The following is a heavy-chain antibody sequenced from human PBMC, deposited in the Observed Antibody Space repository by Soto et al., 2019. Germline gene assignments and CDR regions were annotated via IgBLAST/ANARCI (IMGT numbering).Heavy chain of an antibody. V-gene: IGHV4-30-4*01. CDR1: GGSISSHDSC. CDR2: IYAGGTT. CDR3: ARGPSEDKVDS. J-gene: IGHJ5*01. Sequence: QVQLQESRPGLVKPSQTLSLTCTVSGGSISSHDSCWSWIRQPPDRGLEWIGHIYAGGTTYHTPSLRNGGTISVAASTNRFSRTLTCVRAADTVSEYCARGPSEDKVDSWGEGSMVTVS.